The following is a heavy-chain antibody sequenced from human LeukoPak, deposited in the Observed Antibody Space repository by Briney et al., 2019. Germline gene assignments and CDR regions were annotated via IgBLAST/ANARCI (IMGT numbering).Heavy chain of an antibody. CDR3: ARETRLHSGSYSNDAFDI. Sequence: ASVKVSCKASGGTFSSYAISWVRQAPGQGLEWMGRIIPILGIANYAQKFQGRVTITADKSTSTAYMELSSLRSEDTAVYYCARETRLHSGSYSNDAFDIWGQGTMVTVSS. CDR2: IIPILGIA. CDR1: GGTFSSYA. D-gene: IGHD1-26*01. J-gene: IGHJ3*02. V-gene: IGHV1-69*04.